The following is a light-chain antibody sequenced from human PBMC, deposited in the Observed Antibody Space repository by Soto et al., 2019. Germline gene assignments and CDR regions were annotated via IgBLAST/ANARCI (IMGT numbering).Light chain of an antibody. V-gene: IGKV1-9*01. Sequence: DIQLTQSPSFLSASVGDRVTITCRASQGISSYLAWYQQKPGKAPKLLIYAASTLQSGVPSRFSGSGSGTEFTLTISSLQPEDFATYYCQHRDTFGPGTKVDIK. CDR3: QHRDT. CDR1: QGISSY. CDR2: AAS. J-gene: IGKJ3*01.